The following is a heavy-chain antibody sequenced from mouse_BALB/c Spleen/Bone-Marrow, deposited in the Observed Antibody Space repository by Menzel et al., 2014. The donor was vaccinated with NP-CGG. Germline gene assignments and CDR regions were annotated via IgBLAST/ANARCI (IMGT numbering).Heavy chain of an antibody. J-gene: IGHJ3*01. V-gene: IGHV1S34*01. Sequence: LVKTGASVKISCKASGYSFTGYYMHWVKQSHGMSLEWIGYISCYNGATSYNQKFKGKATFTVDTSSSTAYMQFNSLTSEDSAVYYCVKGVYGNPFAYWGQGTLVTVSA. CDR3: VKGVYGNPFAY. D-gene: IGHD2-1*01. CDR2: ISCYNGAT. CDR1: GYSFTGYY.